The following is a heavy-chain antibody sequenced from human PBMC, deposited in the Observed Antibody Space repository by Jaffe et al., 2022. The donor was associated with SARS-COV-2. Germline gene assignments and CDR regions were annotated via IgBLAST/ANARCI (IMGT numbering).Heavy chain of an antibody. CDR3: ARDVTGSWAFDY. CDR2: ILSDGLTE. CDR1: GFTFTRHD. Sequence: QVQLVESGGGVVQPGRSLRLSCAASGFTFTRHDMHWARQAPGKGLEWVAMILSDGLTEHYADSVRGRFSISRDNSKNTLYLQMNSLRAEDTAVYHCARDVTGSWAFDYWGQGTLVTVSS. V-gene: IGHV3-30*04. D-gene: IGHD1-20*01. J-gene: IGHJ4*02.